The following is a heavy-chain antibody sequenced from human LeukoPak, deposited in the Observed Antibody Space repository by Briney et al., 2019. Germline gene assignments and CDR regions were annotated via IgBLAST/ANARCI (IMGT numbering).Heavy chain of an antibody. CDR1: EFSISSGYY. Sequence: PSETLSLTCGVSEFSISSGYYWGWIRQPPGKGREWIGNIYHSGSTNYNPTLKSRVTISVDTSKNQFSLKLSSVTAADTDVYYCARCPVGPDIVVETISYYYSIDVWGKGTTVTVSS. D-gene: IGHD2-21*02. J-gene: IGHJ6*03. CDR2: IYHSGST. V-gene: IGHV4-38-2*01. CDR3: ARCPVGPDIVVETISYYYSIDV.